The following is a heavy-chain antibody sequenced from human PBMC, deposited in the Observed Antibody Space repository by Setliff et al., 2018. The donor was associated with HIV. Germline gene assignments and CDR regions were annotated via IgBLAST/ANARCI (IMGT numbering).Heavy chain of an antibody. CDR3: ASARIPTGGTSTSFDF. Sequence: GGSLRLSCAASGLTGLTFSNYAMNWVRQAPGKGLEWVSCISGSGGATYYADSVKGRFTISRDNSKNTLYLQLNSLRPDDTGVYYCASARIPTGGTSTSFDFWGQGALVTVSS. D-gene: IGHD1-1*01. CDR1: GLTGLTFSNYA. J-gene: IGHJ4*02. CDR2: ISGSGGAT. V-gene: IGHV3-23*01.